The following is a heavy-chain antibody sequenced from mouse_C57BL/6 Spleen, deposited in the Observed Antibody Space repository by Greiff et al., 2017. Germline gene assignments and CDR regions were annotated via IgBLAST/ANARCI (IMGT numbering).Heavy chain of an antibody. J-gene: IGHJ2*01. D-gene: IGHD1-1*01. CDR2: IYPGSGST. CDR3: ARYYYGSSYGFDY. Sequence: QVQLKQPGAELVKPGASVKMSCKASGYTFTSYWITWVKQRPGQGLEWIGDIYPGSGSTNYNEKFKSKATLTVDTSSSTAYMQLSSLTSEDSAVYYCARYYYGSSYGFDYWGQGTTLTVSS. V-gene: IGHV1-55*01. CDR1: GYTFTSYW.